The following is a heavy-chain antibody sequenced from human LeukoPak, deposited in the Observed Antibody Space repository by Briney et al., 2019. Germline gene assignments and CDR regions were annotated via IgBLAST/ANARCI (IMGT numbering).Heavy chain of an antibody. CDR2: ISGDGTAT. D-gene: IGHD3-3*02. CDR3: ARVISYFDL. CDR1: GFTFSRYW. J-gene: IGHJ4*02. V-gene: IGHV3-74*01. Sequence: GGSLRLSCAASGFTFSRYWMHWVRQAPGKGLVWVSRISGDGTATQYADSVKGRFTISRDNAHNTLYLQMTSLRPEDTAIYYCARVISYFDLWGQGALVTASS.